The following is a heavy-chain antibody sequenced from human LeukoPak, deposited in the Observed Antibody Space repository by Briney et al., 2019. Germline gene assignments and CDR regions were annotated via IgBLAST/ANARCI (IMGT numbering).Heavy chain of an antibody. CDR2: IYHSGST. V-gene: IGHV4-38-2*02. Sequence: SETLSLTCIVSGYSISSVYYWGWIRQPPGKGLEWIGSIYHSGSTYYNPSLKSRVTISVDTSKNQFSLKLSSVTAADTAVYYCAHFDWLLSFDYWGQGTLVTVSS. J-gene: IGHJ4*02. CDR1: GYSISSVYY. D-gene: IGHD3-9*01. CDR3: AHFDWLLSFDY.